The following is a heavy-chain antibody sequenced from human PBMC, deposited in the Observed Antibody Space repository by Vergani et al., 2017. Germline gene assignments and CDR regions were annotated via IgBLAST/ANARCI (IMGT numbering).Heavy chain of an antibody. J-gene: IGHJ3*02. D-gene: IGHD5-12*01. CDR3: AHSWLPLRRAAFAI. CDR2: IYWHDDK. Sequence: QITLKESGPTLVKPTQTLTLTCTFSGFSLSTSGVGVGWIRQPPGKALAWIALIYWHDDKRYRPYLKSRLTNTKDTAKNQVVLTMTNMDPVDTATYYCAHSWLPLRRAAFAIWGQGTMVTVSS. CDR1: GFSLSTSGVG. V-gene: IGHV2-5*01.